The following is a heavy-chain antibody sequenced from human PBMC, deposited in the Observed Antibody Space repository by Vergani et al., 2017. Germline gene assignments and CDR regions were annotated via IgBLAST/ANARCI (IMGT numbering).Heavy chain of an antibody. CDR2: INPSGGST. V-gene: IGHV1-46*01. CDR3: ARARVRVVAATRGWNWFDP. J-gene: IGHJ5*02. CDR1: GYPFTSYY. Sequence: QVQLVQSGAEVKKPGASVKVSCKASGYPFTSYYMHWVRQAPGQGLEWMGIINPSGGSTSYAQKFQGRVTMTRDTSTSTVYMELSSLRSEDTSVYYCARARVRVVAATRGWNWFDPWGQGTLVTVSS. D-gene: IGHD2-15*01.